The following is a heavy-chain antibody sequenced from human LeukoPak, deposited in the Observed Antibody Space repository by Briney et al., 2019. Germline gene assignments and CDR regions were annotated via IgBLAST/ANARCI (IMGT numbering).Heavy chain of an antibody. V-gene: IGHV3-13*01. CDR1: GFTFSSYD. J-gene: IGHJ3*02. D-gene: IGHD2-2*01. CDR2: IGTAGDT. Sequence: GGSLRLSCAASGFTFSSYDMHWVRQATGKGLEWVSAIGTAGDTYYPGSVKGRFTISRDNAKNSLYVQMNSLRAEDTAVYYCARDPTGYCSSTSCFGRAFDIWGRGTRVRVS. CDR3: ARDPTGYCSSTSCFGRAFDI.